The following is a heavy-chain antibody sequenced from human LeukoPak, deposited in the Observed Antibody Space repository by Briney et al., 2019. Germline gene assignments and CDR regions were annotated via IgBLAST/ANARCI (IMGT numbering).Heavy chain of an antibody. CDR2: IYHSGSL. CDR3: ARADYGDYVDAFDI. J-gene: IGHJ3*02. V-gene: IGHV4-30-2*01. Sequence: NSSDTLSLICALSGGSISSGGYLGRWIRQPPGKALEWSGYIYHSGSLYYNPSLKSRVTISVDRSKNQFSLKLSAVTAADTAVYYCARADYGDYVDAFDIWGQGKMVTVSS. CDR1: GGSISSGGYL. D-gene: IGHD4-17*01.